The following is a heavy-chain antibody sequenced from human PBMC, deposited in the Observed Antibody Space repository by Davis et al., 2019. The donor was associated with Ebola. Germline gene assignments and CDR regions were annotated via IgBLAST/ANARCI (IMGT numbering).Heavy chain of an antibody. CDR1: GGSFSGYY. J-gene: IGHJ5*01. D-gene: IGHD3-3*01. Sequence: GSLRLSCAVYGGSFSGYYWSWIRQPAGKGLEWIGRIYTSGSTNYNPSLKSRVTMSVDTSKNQFSLKLSSVTAADTAVYYCARVHYDFWSGSSADWFDPWGQGTLVTISS. V-gene: IGHV4-59*10. CDR2: IYTSGST. CDR3: ARVHYDFWSGSSADWFDP.